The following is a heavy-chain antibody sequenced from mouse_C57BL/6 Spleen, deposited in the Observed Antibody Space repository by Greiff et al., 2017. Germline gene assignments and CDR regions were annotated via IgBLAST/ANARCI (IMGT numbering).Heavy chain of an antibody. D-gene: IGHD1-2*01. CDR3: ARYTTTAHYFDY. CDR2: IRNKANGYTT. V-gene: IGHV7-3*01. CDR1: GFTFTDYY. J-gene: IGHJ2*01. Sequence: EVQGVESGGGLVQPGGSLSLSCAASGFTFTDYYMSWVRQPPGKALEWLGFIRNKANGYTTEYSASVKGRFTISRDNSQSILYLQMNALRAEDSATYYCARYTTTAHYFDYWGQGTTLTVSS.